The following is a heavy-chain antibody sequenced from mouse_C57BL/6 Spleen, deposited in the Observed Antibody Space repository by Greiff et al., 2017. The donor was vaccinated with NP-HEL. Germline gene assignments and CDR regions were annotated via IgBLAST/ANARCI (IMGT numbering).Heavy chain of an antibody. Sequence: EVQLQQSGPELVKPGASVKIPCKASGYTFTDYNMDWVKQSHGKSLEWIGDINPNNGGTIYNQKFKGKATLTVDKSSSTAYMELRSLTSEDTAVYYCARWGDYERGFAYWGQGTLVTVSA. V-gene: IGHV1-18*01. CDR3: ARWGDYERGFAY. D-gene: IGHD2-4*01. J-gene: IGHJ3*01. CDR2: INPNNGGT. CDR1: GYTFTDYN.